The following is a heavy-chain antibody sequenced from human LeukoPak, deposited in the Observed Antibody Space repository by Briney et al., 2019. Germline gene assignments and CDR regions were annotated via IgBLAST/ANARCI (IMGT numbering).Heavy chain of an antibody. CDR3: ARAYSSSSGRDAFDI. Sequence: GGSLRLSCAASGFTFSTYGMSWVRQAPGKGLEWLSYISSGSNTIYYAGSVKGRFTISRDNAKNSLYLQMNSLRAEDTAVYYCARAYSSSSGRDAFDIWGQGTLVTVSS. CDR2: ISSGSNTI. CDR1: GFTFSTYG. J-gene: IGHJ3*02. V-gene: IGHV3-48*01. D-gene: IGHD6-6*01.